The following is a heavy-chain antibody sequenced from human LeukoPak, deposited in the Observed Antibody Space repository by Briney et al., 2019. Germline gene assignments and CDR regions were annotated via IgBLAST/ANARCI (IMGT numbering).Heavy chain of an antibody. D-gene: IGHD3-10*01. Sequence: PGGSLRLSCAASGFTFSSYAMSWVRQAPGKGLEWVSAISGSGGSTYYADSVKGRFTISRDNSKNTLYLQMNSLRVEDTAVYYCARVSGIEPRYWGQGTLVTVSS. CDR2: ISGSGGST. V-gene: IGHV3-23*01. CDR3: ARVSGIEPRY. CDR1: GFTFSSYA. J-gene: IGHJ4*02.